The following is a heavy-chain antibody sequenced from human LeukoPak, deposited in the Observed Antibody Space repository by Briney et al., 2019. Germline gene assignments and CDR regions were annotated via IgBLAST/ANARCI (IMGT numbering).Heavy chain of an antibody. V-gene: IGHV1-2*02. J-gene: IGHJ6*02. CDR1: GYTFTGYY. CDR3: ASYDFGRAMVRGVIVKYYYSMDV. CDR2: INPNSGGT. Sequence: ASVKVSCKASGYTFTGYYMHWVRQAPGQGLEWMGWINPNSGGTNYAQKFQGRVTMTRDTSISTAYMELSRLRSDDTAVYYCASYDFGRAMVRGVIVKYYYSMDVWGQGTTVTVSS. D-gene: IGHD3-10*01.